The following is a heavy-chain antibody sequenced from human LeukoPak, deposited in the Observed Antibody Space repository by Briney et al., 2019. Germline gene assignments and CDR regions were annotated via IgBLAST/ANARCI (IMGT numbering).Heavy chain of an antibody. V-gene: IGHV3-21*01. CDR2: ISSSTYI. D-gene: IGHD3-10*02. CDR1: GFTFSSYS. CDR3: AELGITMIGGV. Sequence: GGSLRLSCAASGFTFSSYSMNWVRQAPGKGLEWVSSISSSTYIYYADSVKGRFTISRDNAKNSLYLQMNSLRAEDTAVYYCAELGITMIGGVWGKGTTVTISS. J-gene: IGHJ6*04.